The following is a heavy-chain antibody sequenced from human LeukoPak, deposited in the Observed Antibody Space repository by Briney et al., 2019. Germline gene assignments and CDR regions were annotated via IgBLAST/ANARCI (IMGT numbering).Heavy chain of an antibody. CDR3: ARARSSGWYYFDY. V-gene: IGHV4-61*02. Sequence: SETLSLTCTVSGGSISSGSYYWSWIRQPAGKGLEWIGRIYTSGSTNYNPSLKSRVTMSVDTSKNQFSLKLSSVTAADTAVYYCARARSSGWYYFDYWGQGTLVTVSS. CDR1: GGSISSGSYY. D-gene: IGHD6-19*01. CDR2: IYTSGST. J-gene: IGHJ4*02.